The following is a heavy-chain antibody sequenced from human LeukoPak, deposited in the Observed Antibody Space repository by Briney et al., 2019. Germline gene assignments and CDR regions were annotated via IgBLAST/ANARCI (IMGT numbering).Heavy chain of an antibody. D-gene: IGHD6-13*01. Sequence: GGSLRLSCAASGFSFSSYAMSWVRQAPGKGLEWVSGISASGDSTYYADSVKGRITISRDNSNYTLYLQMTSLRAEDTAAYYCAREGQQLLRQFAWYFYYYMDVWGKGTTVTVSS. CDR2: ISASGDST. J-gene: IGHJ6*03. CDR3: AREGQQLLRQFAWYFYYYMDV. CDR1: GFSFSSYA. V-gene: IGHV3-23*01.